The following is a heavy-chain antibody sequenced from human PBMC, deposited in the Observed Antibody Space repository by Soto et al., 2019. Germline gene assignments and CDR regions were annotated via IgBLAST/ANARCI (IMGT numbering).Heavy chain of an antibody. D-gene: IGHD3-10*01. CDR2: ISYDGSNK. CDR1: GFTFSNYD. V-gene: IGHV3-30*01. Sequence: QVQLVESGGGVVQPGRSLRLSCAASGFTFSNYDIHWVRQAPGKGLEWVAVISYDGSNKYYADSVKGRFDISRDSSKSTRYLQVKSLQVEDTAVYYCAREGSQYRSNLGPDCWCQGTLVTVSS. CDR3: AREGSQYRSNLGPDC. J-gene: IGHJ4*02.